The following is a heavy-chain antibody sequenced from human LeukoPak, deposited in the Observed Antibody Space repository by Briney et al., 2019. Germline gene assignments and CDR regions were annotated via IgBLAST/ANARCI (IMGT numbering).Heavy chain of an antibody. CDR3: ARGVEPLAANTLAY. D-gene: IGHD1-14*01. V-gene: IGHV3-53*01. CDR1: WFTVITND. CDR2: LYSDGNT. J-gene: IGHJ4*02. Sequence: GGSLRLFCAASWFTVITNDMTWVPQAPGKGLEWVSVLYSDGNTKYADSVQGRFTISRDNSKNTLYLEMNSLSPDDTAVYYCARGVEPLAANTLAYWGQGTLVTVSS.